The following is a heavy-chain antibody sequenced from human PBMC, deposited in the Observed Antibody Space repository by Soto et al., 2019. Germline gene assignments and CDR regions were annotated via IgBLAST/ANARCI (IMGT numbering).Heavy chain of an antibody. CDR2: INPKNGVT. CDR1: GYSFTGYY. J-gene: IGHJ5*02. Sequence: GASVKLSCKASGYSFTGYYLHWVRQAPGQGLEWMGWINPKNGVTKYGQKFQGRLTMTRDTSTSTAYMELSRLQSDDTAVYYCAKEGVIAAPPPNNWFDPWGQGVLVTVSS. D-gene: IGHD2-21*01. CDR3: AKEGVIAAPPPNNWFDP. V-gene: IGHV1-2*02.